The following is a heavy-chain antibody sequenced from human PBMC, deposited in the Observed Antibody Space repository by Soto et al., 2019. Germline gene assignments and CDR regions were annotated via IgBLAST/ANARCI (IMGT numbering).Heavy chain of an antibody. D-gene: IGHD4-4*01. V-gene: IGHV4-39*01. CDR1: GGSISSSSYY. Sequence: SETLSLTCTVSGGSISSSSYYWGWIRQPPGKGLEWIGSIYYSGSTYYNPSLKSRVTISVDTSKNQFSLKLSSVTAADTAVYYCARPSPFTVTTMRENAFDIWGQGTMVTVSS. CDR3: ARPSPFTVTTMRENAFDI. CDR2: IYYSGST. J-gene: IGHJ3*02.